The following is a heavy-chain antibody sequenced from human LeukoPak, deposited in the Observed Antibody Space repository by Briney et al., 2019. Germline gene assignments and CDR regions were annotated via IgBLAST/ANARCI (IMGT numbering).Heavy chain of an antibody. Sequence: ASVKVSCKASGGTFSSYAISWVRQATGQGLEWMGWMNPNSGNTGYAQKFQGRVTMTRNTSISTAYMELSSLRSEDTAVYYCAKGQQPRSLDAFDIWGQGTMVTVSS. V-gene: IGHV1-8*02. CDR1: GGTFSSYA. CDR2: MNPNSGNT. J-gene: IGHJ3*02. D-gene: IGHD6-13*01. CDR3: AKGQQPRSLDAFDI.